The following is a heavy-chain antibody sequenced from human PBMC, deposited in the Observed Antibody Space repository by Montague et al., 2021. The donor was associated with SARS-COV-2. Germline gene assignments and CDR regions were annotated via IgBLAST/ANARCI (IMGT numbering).Heavy chain of an antibody. J-gene: IGHJ4*01. V-gene: IGHV4-4*07. CDR2: IYSNGDT. Sequence: SETLSLTCTVSGASMSGYHWSWIRQPAGKALEWIGRIYSNGDTTXXPSXKGRLTMSVDTSERQFSLKVTSVSAADTAIYYCARGSEYYYHPFDYWGHGNLVTVSS. CDR1: GASMSGYH. D-gene: IGHD2/OR15-2a*01. CDR3: ARGSEYYYHPFDY.